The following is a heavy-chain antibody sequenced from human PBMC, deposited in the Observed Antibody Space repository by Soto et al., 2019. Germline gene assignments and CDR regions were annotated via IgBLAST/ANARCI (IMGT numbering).Heavy chain of an antibody. V-gene: IGHV3-30*18. CDR2: ISYDGYNK. Sequence: QVQLVESGGGVVQPGRSLRLSCAASGFTFSSYGMHWVRQAPAKGLEWVAVISYDGYNKYYADSVKGRFTISRDNSKNTLYLQMNSLRAEDTAVFYCAKGLSGYSYGNWHFDLWGRGTLVTVSS. D-gene: IGHD5-18*01. CDR3: AKGLSGYSYGNWHFDL. CDR1: GFTFSSYG. J-gene: IGHJ2*01.